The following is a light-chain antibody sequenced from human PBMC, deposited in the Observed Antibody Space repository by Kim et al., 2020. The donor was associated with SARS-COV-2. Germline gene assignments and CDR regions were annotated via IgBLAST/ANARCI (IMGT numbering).Light chain of an antibody. CDR2: AAS. J-gene: IGKJ2*01. CDR3: QKCDGVPYT. CDR1: RGISNF. V-gene: IGKV1-27*01. Sequence: GEKVTITCRRGRGISNFLAWYQQKPGKVPTLLIYAASTLQSGVPSRFSGSGSGTDFTPTISSLQPEDVATYYCQKCDGVPYTFGQGTKLEI.